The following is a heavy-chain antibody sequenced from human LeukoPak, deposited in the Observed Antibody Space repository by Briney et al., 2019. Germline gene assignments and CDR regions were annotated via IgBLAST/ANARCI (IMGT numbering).Heavy chain of an antibody. CDR1: GFTVSSNY. V-gene: IGHV3-66*01. Sequence: GGSLRLSCAASGFTVSSNYMSWVRQAPGKGLEWVSSIYSGGSTYYTDSVKGRFTISRDNSKNTLYLQMNSLRAEDTAVYYCARDPPFIIGTTFFDYWGQGTLVTVSS. J-gene: IGHJ4*02. CDR3: ARDPPFIIGTTFFDY. CDR2: IYSGGST. D-gene: IGHD1-20*01.